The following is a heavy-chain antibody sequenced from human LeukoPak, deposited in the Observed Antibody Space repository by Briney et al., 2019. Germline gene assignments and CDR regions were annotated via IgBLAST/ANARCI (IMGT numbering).Heavy chain of an antibody. CDR1: GFTFSSYY. Sequence: GGSLRLSCAASGFTFSSYYMNWVRQAPGKGLKWVSSISSSSSYIYYADSVKGRFTISRDNAKNSHYLQMNSLRAEDTAVYYCARDRVAVAGHPIDYWGQGTLVTVSS. D-gene: IGHD6-19*01. V-gene: IGHV3-21*06. J-gene: IGHJ4*02. CDR2: ISSSSSYI. CDR3: ARDRVAVAGHPIDY.